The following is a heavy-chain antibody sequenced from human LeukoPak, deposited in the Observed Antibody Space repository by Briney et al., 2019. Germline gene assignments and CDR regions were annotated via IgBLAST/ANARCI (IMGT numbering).Heavy chain of an antibody. Sequence: SETLSLTCTVSGGSISGYYWSWIRQPAGKGLEWIGRNYTSGNTNYNPSLKSRITMSVDASKNQFSLKLSSVTAADTAVYYCARRARGGVRGVIGNYYYMDVWGKGTTVTISS. CDR3: ARRARGGVRGVIGNYYYMDV. CDR2: NYTSGNT. J-gene: IGHJ6*03. V-gene: IGHV4-4*07. CDR1: GGSISGYY. D-gene: IGHD3-10*01.